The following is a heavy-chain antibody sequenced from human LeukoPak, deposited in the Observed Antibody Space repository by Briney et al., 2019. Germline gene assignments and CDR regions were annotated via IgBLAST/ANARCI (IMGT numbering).Heavy chain of an antibody. CDR3: ARFPTYYYDSGGYPHKQYYFDY. Sequence: PGGSLRLSCAASGFTFSSYSMNWVRQAPGKGLEWVSYISSSSSTIYYADSVKGRFTISRDNAKNSLYLQMNSLRAEDTAVYYCARFPTYYYDSGGYPHKQYYFDYWGQGTLVTVSS. CDR1: GFTFSSYS. V-gene: IGHV3-48*01. D-gene: IGHD3-22*01. CDR2: ISSSSSTI. J-gene: IGHJ4*02.